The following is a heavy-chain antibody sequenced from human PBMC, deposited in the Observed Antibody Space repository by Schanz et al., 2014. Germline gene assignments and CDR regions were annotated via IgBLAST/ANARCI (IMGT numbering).Heavy chain of an antibody. CDR2: IYSSGST. V-gene: IGHV3-53*01. CDR3: ARLDSSSWYPRY. Sequence: EVQVVESGGGLVQPGGSLRLSCAASGFTVSNSYIHWVRQAPGKGLEWVSTIYSSGSTYYADSVRGRFTISRDNAKNSLYLQMNSLRAEDTAVYYCARLDSSSWYPRYWGQGTLVTVSS. CDR1: GFTVSNSY. D-gene: IGHD6-13*01. J-gene: IGHJ4*02.